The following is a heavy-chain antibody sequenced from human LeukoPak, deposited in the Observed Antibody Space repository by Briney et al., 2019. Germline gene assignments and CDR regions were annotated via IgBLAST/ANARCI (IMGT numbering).Heavy chain of an antibody. D-gene: IGHD4-17*01. CDR2: IYPGDSDT. CDR1: GYKFTEFW. J-gene: IGHJ4*02. V-gene: IGHV5-51*01. CDR3: AIHIPTTVTSFDY. Sequence: GESLKISCKASGYKFTEFWIAWVRRTPGKGLEWMGIIYPGDSDTRYSPSFQGQVTISADKSISTAYLQWSSLKASDTAMYYCAIHIPTTVTSFDYWGQGTLVTVSS.